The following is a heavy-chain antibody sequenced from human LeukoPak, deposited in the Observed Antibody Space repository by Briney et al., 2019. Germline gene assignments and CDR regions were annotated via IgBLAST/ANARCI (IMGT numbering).Heavy chain of an antibody. V-gene: IGHV3-53*01. CDR2: IYSGGSR. CDR1: GFTVSSNY. J-gene: IGHJ4*02. Sequence: GGSLRLSCAAPGFTVSSNYMSWVRQAPGKGLEWASVIYSGGSRYYAGSVKGRFSLSRDNSRNALYLQMNSLRADDTAVYYCARSAPLGTHQYYFDYWGQGTLVTVSS. D-gene: IGHD3-16*01. CDR3: ARSAPLGTHQYYFDY.